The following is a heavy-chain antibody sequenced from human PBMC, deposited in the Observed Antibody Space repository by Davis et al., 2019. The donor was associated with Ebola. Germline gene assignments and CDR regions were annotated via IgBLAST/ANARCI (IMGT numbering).Heavy chain of an antibody. CDR3: VRGSNGWSGMDV. CDR2: ITPSSAYI. V-gene: IGHV3-21*01. CDR1: GITFSTYR. D-gene: IGHD6-19*01. Sequence: GESLKISCAGSGITFSTYRLSWVRQAPGKGLEWVSSITPSSAYIYYAASVKGRFTISRDNAKNALYLQMNSLRPEDTAVYYCVRGSNGWSGMDVWGQGTTVTVSS. J-gene: IGHJ6*02.